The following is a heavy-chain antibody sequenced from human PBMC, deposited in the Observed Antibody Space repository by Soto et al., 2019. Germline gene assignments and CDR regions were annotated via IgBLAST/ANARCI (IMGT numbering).Heavy chain of an antibody. V-gene: IGHV3-23*01. CDR1: GFTFSSYA. D-gene: IGHD6-19*01. Sequence: GESLKISCAASGFTFSSYAMSWVRQAPGKGLEWVSVISGSDDSTYYADSVKGRFTISRDNSKNTLYLQMSSLRAEDTAVYYCAKGVIAVPVSGSDYWGQGTLVTVSS. CDR2: ISGSDDST. CDR3: AKGVIAVPVSGSDY. J-gene: IGHJ4*02.